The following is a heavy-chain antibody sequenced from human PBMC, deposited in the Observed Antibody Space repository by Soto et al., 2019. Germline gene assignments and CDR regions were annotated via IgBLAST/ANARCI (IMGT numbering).Heavy chain of an antibody. CDR2: INPNSGGT. J-gene: IGHJ6*02. D-gene: IGHD3-22*01. Sequence: ASVKVSCKASGYTFTGYYMHWVRQAPGQGLEWMGWINPNSGGTNYAQKFQGWVTMTRDTSISTAYMELSRLRSDDTAVYYCARDRYYDSSGYYPPYYYYGMDVWGQGTTVTVSS. V-gene: IGHV1-2*04. CDR3: ARDRYYDSSGYYPPYYYYGMDV. CDR1: GYTFTGYY.